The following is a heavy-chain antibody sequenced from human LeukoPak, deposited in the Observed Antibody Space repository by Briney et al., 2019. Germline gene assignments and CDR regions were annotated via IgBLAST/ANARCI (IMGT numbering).Heavy chain of an antibody. Sequence: SDTLSLTCGLSSVPISRSGDLGGGIRQPPGGGLEWFGNIYFNGTTNYNPSLKRRVTISVDTSKTQFYLKLSSVTAADTDVYHCARHSGPYFYGSVPDWGQGTLVTVSS. J-gene: IGHJ4*02. CDR1: SVPISRSGDL. D-gene: IGHD3-10*01. CDR3: ARHSGPYFYGSVPD. V-gene: IGHV4-39*01. CDR2: IYFNGTT.